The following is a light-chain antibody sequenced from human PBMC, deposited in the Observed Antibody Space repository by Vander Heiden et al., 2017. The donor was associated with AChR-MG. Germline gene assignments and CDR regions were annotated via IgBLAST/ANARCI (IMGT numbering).Light chain of an antibody. V-gene: IGLV3-21*04. CDR2: DNS. CDR3: QVWDNSGDHVV. CDR1: NIGSKG. J-gene: IGLJ2*01. Sequence: SYVPPPPPSSSVAPGKTARITCGGNNIGSKGVHWYQQRPGQAPVLVIYDNSDRPSGIPERFSGSNSGNTATLTISRVEDGDGADYYCQVWDNSGDHVVFGGGTKLTVL.